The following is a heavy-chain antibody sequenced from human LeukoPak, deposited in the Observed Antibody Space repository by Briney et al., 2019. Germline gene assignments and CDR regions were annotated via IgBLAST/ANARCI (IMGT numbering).Heavy chain of an antibody. CDR1: GGSISSSSYY. CDR2: IYYSGST. V-gene: IGHV4-39*07. Sequence: SETLSLTCTVSGGSISSSSYYWGWIRQPPGKGLEWIGSIYYSGSTYYNPSLKSRVTISVDTSKNQFSLKLSSVTAADTAVYYCAREPSGYSSGGLDYWGQGTLVTVSS. CDR3: AREPSGYSSGGLDY. D-gene: IGHD6-19*01. J-gene: IGHJ4*02.